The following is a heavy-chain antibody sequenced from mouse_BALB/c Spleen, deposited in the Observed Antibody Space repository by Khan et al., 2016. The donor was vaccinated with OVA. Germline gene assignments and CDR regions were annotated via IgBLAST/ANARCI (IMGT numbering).Heavy chain of an antibody. V-gene: IGHV9-3-1*01. CDR1: EYTFTNYG. CDR2: INTYTGEP. Sequence: QIQLVQSGPELKKPGETVKISCKASEYTFTNYGMNWVKQSPGKGLKWMGWINTYTGEPTYVDDFKGRFAFSLETSASTAYLQINNLKNEDTATYFCTRRISYFALDYWGQGTSVTVSS. CDR3: TRRISYFALDY. D-gene: IGHD2-4*01. J-gene: IGHJ4*01.